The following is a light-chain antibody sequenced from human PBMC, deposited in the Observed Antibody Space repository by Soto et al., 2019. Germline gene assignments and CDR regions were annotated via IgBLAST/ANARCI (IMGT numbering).Light chain of an antibody. V-gene: IGLV2-14*01. CDR1: SSDIGVYDY. J-gene: IGLJ1*01. CDR3: AAWDDSLNGYV. Sequence: QSVLTQPASVSGSPGQSITISCTGTSSDIGVYDYVSWYQQHPGKAPKLIIYEVTNRPSGLSNRFSGSKSDNTASLAISGLQSEDEADYYCAAWDDSLNGYVFGTGTKLTVL. CDR2: EVT.